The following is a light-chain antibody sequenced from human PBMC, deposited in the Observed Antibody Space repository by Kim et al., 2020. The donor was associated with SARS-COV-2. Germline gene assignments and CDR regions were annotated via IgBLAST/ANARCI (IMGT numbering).Light chain of an antibody. V-gene: IGKV1-16*01. Sequence: ASEGDRVTITCRESHGIRKYLAWHQQKPGKAPTSLIYDASNLQAGVPSRFSGSGSGTDFTLTISSLQPEDFATYYCQQYDGYPISFGQGTRLEIK. CDR3: QQYDGYPIS. CDR1: HGIRKY. J-gene: IGKJ5*01. CDR2: DAS.